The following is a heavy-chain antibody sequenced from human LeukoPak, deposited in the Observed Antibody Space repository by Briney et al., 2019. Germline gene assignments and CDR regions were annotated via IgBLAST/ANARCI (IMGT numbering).Heavy chain of an antibody. CDR1: GGSFSGYY. CDR3: ARVLRYSYGYVRWFDP. D-gene: IGHD5-18*01. V-gene: IGHV4-34*01. J-gene: IGHJ5*02. CDR2: INHSGST. Sequence: PSETLSLTCAVYGGSFSGYYRSWIRQPPGKGLEWIGEINHSGSTNYNPSLKSRVTISVDTSKNQFSLKLSSVTAADTAVYYCARVLRYSYGYVRWFDPWGQGTLVTVSS.